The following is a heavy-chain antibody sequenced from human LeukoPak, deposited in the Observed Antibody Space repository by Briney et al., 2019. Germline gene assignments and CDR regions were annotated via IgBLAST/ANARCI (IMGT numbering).Heavy chain of an antibody. CDR1: GGSISNYY. Sequence: PSETLSLTCNVSGGSISNYYWSWIRQPAGKGLEWIGRFYARGNTNYNPSLKSRVTISVDTSKNQFSLKLSSVTAADTAVYYCARGGRTFDYWGQGTLVTVSS. CDR3: ARGGRTFDY. J-gene: IGHJ4*02. CDR2: FYARGNT. D-gene: IGHD1-26*01. V-gene: IGHV4-4*07.